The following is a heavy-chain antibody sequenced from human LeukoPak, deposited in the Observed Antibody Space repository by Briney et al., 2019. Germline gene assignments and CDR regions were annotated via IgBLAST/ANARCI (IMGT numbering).Heavy chain of an antibody. CDR2: IRYDGSNK. Sequence: GGSLRLSCAASGFTFSSYGMHWVRQAPGKGLEWVAFIRYDGSNKYYADSVKGRFTISRDNSKNTLYLQMNSLRAEDTAVYYCAKSNFPVVTAVYYYYYYMDVWGKGTTVTISS. J-gene: IGHJ6*03. CDR3: AKSNFPVVTAVYYYYYYMDV. V-gene: IGHV3-30*02. CDR1: GFTFSSYG. D-gene: IGHD2-21*02.